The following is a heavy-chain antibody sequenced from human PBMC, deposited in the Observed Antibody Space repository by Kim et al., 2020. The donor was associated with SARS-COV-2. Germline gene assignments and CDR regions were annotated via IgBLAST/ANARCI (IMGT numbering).Heavy chain of an antibody. CDR3: ARARITMIVVVTHFDY. CDR1: GGSISSGDYY. V-gene: IGHV4-30-4*01. D-gene: IGHD3-22*01. CDR2: IYYSGST. Sequence: SETLSLTCTVSGGSISSGDYYWSWIRQPPGKGLEWIGYIYYSGSTYYNPSLKSRVTISVDTSKNQFSLKLSSVTAADTAVYYCARARITMIVVVTHFDYWGQGTLFTVSS. J-gene: IGHJ4*02.